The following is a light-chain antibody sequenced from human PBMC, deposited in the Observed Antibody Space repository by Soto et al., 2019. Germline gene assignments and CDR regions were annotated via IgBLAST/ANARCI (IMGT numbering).Light chain of an antibody. CDR1: TSDIGTFNL. CDR3: CSYEGYGNFV. CDR2: EVT. V-gene: IGLV2-23*02. J-gene: IGLJ1*01. Sequence: QSVLTQPASVSGSPGQSITISCTGATSDIGTFNLVSWYQQHPGKVPKLMIYEVTRRPSNTSTRFSGSKSGNVASLTVSGLRAEDEADYFCCSYEGYGNFVFGTGTKVTVL.